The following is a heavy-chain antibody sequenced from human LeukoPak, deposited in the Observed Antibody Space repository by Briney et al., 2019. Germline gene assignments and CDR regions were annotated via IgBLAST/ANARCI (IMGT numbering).Heavy chain of an antibody. D-gene: IGHD6-13*01. CDR3: ARVYQQLTYYYGMDV. Sequence: SVKVSCKASGGTFIRYAISWVRQAPGQGLEWMGGIIPIFGTANYAQKFQGRVTITADESMSTAYMELSSLRSEDTAVYYCARVYQQLTYYYGMDVWGQGTTVTVSS. V-gene: IGHV1-69*13. J-gene: IGHJ6*02. CDR1: GGTFIRYA. CDR2: IIPIFGTA.